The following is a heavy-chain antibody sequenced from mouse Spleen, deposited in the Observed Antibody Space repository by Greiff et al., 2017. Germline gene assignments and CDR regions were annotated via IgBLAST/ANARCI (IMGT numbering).Heavy chain of an antibody. D-gene: IGHD2-3*01. CDR2: SRNKANDYTT. CDR3: AREGIYDGYYSYAMDY. V-gene: IGHV7-1*01. CDR1: GFTFSDFY. J-gene: IGHJ4*01. Sequence: EVNLVESGGGLVQSGRSLRLSCATSGFTFSDFYMEWVRQAPGKGLEWIAASRNKANDYTTEYSASVKGRFIVSRDTSQSILYLQMNALRAEDTAIYYCAREGIYDGYYSYAMDYWGQGTSVTVSS.